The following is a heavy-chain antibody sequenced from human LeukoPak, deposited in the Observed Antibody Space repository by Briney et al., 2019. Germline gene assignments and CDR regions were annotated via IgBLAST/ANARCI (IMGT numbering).Heavy chain of an antibody. CDR1: GFTFSSYW. CDR3: ARVQCSGGSCSTRAYYYGMDV. V-gene: IGHV3-7*01. D-gene: IGHD2-15*01. Sequence: GGSLTLSCAASGFTFSSYWMSWVRQAPGKGLEWVANIKQDGSEKYYVDSVKGRFTISRDNAKNSLYLQMNSLRAEDTAVYYCARVQCSGGSCSTRAYYYGMDVWGQGTTVTVSS. J-gene: IGHJ6*02. CDR2: IKQDGSEK.